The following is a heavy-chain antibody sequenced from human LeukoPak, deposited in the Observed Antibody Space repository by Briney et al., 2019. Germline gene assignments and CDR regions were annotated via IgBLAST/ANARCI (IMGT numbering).Heavy chain of an antibody. Sequence: ASVKVSCKASGYTFTGYYMHWVRQAPGQGLEWMGWINPNSGGTNYAQKFQGRVTMTRDTSISTAYMELSRLRSDDTAVYYCAKSRDKGYCSSTSCYFDYWGQGTLVTVSS. CDR2: INPNSGGT. V-gene: IGHV1-2*02. J-gene: IGHJ4*02. CDR1: GYTFTGYY. CDR3: AKSRDKGYCSSTSCYFDY. D-gene: IGHD2-2*01.